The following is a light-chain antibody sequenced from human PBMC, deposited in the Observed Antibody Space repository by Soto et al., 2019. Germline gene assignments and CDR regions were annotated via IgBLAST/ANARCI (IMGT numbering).Light chain of an antibody. CDR2: DAS. CDR3: HQYNSYHT. CDR1: QSVNSC. Sequence: DIQMTQSPSTLSAFVGDRVTITCRASQSVNSCLAWYQQRPGKAPKLLIYDASTLESGDPSRVSGSGSGTEFTLTISSLQADDVATYYCHQYNSYHTFGGGTKVDIK. J-gene: IGKJ4*01. V-gene: IGKV1-5*01.